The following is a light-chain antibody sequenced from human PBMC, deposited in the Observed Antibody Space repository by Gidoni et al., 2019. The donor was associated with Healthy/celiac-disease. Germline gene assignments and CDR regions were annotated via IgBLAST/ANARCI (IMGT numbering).Light chain of an antibody. V-gene: IGLV3-21*04. J-gene: IGLJ1*01. CDR3: QVWDSSSDHGV. CDR1: NIGSKS. CDR2: YDS. Sequence: SSVLTQPPSVSVAPGKTARITCGGNNIGSKSVHWYQQKPGQAPVLVIYYDSDRPSGIPERFSGSNSGNTATLTISRVEAGDEADYYCQVWDSSSDHGVFGTGTKVTVL.